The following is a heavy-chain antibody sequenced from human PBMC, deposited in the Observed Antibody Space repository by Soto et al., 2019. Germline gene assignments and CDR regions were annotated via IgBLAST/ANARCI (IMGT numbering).Heavy chain of an antibody. Sequence: ASVKVSWKASGYTFTNNDINGVRQAPGQGLEWIGWMNTNTNTTDSAEVFEGRVSLTWDTSISTAYMQLNSLKIDDTAVYYCAREVVETSSLWLDPWGQGTLVTVPS. CDR1: GYTFTNND. CDR3: AREVVETSSLWLDP. V-gene: IGHV1-8*01. D-gene: IGHD6-6*01. CDR2: MNTNTNTT. J-gene: IGHJ5*02.